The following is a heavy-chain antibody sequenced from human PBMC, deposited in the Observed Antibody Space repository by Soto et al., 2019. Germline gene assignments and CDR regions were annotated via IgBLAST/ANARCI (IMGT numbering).Heavy chain of an antibody. CDR2: ISYDGSNK. CDR1: GFTFSSYA. Sequence: GGSLRLSCAASGFTFSSYAMHWVRQAPGKGLEWVAVISYDGSNKYYADSVKGRFTISRDNSKNTLYLQMNSLRAEDTAVYYCARLTKTYKLQSGWFDPWGQGTRVTLSS. J-gene: IGHJ5*02. D-gene: IGHD2-2*01. CDR3: ARLTKTYKLQSGWFDP. V-gene: IGHV3-30-3*01.